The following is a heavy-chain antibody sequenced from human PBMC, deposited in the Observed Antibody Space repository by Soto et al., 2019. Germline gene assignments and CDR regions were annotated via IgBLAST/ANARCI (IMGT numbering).Heavy chain of an antibody. CDR2: ISGSGGST. V-gene: IGHV3-23*01. CDR1: GFTFSSYA. CDR3: AKDLDSLLWSGYAPTFYYGMDV. J-gene: IGHJ6*02. D-gene: IGHD3-3*01. Sequence: GGSLRLSCAASGFTFSSYAMSWVRQAPGKGLEWVSAISGSGGSTYYADSVKGRFTISRDNSKNTLYLQMNSLRAEDTAVYYCAKDLDSLLWSGYAPTFYYGMDVWGQGTTVTVSS.